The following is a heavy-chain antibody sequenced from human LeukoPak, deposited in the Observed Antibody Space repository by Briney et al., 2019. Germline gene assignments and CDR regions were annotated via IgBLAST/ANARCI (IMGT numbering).Heavy chain of an antibody. CDR1: GGSISSSSYY. D-gene: IGHD3-10*01. CDR2: IYYSGST. CDR3: ARSVKGETGWFGELLPGNWFDP. J-gene: IGHJ5*02. V-gene: IGHV4-39*07. Sequence: SETLSLTCTVSGGSISSSSYYWGWIRQPPGKGLEWIGSIYYSGSTYYNPSLKSRVTISVDTSKNQVSLKLSSVTAADTAVYYCARSVKGETGWFGELLPGNWFDPWGQGTLVTVSS.